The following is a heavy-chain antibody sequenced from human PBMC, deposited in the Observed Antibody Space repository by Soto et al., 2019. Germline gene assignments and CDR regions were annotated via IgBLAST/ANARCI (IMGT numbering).Heavy chain of an antibody. D-gene: IGHD3-10*02. Sequence: ASVKVSCNASGYTFTSYAMHWVRQAPGQRLEWMGWINAGNGNTKYSQKFQGRVTITRDTSASTAYMELSSLRSEDTAVYYCARDLAVIDYFVTTGIATLCLVDS. CDR2: INAGNGNT. V-gene: IGHV1-3*01. J-gene: IGHJ5*01. CDR1: GYTFTSYA. CDR3: ARDLAVIDYFVTTGIATLCLVDS.